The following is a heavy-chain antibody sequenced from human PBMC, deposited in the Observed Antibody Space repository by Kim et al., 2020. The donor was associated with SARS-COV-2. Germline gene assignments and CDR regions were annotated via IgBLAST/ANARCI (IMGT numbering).Heavy chain of an antibody. CDR1: GGSISSSSYY. V-gene: IGHV4-39*01. Sequence: SETLSLTCNVSGGSISSSSYYWGWIRQPPGKGLEWIGSIYYSGSTYYNPSLKSRVTISVDTSKNQFSLKLSSVTAADTAVYYCASGTGYSSSWYVGWFDPWGQGTLVTVSS. J-gene: IGHJ5*02. D-gene: IGHD6-13*01. CDR2: IYYSGST. CDR3: ASGTGYSSSWYVGWFDP.